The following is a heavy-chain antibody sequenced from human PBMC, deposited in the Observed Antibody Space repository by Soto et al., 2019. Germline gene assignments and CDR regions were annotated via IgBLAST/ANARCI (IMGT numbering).Heavy chain of an antibody. V-gene: IGHV4-31*11. Sequence: TLSLTCAVSGGSISSSNWWSWVRQHPGKGLEWIGYIYYSGFTYYNPSLKSRVTISVDTSKNQFSLKLSSVTAADTAVYYCARSIDPWGQGTLVTVSS. CDR1: GGSISSSNW. J-gene: IGHJ5*02. CDR3: ARSIDP. CDR2: IYYSGFT.